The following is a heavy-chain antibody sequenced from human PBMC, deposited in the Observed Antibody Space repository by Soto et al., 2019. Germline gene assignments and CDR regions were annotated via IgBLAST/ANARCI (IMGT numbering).Heavy chain of an antibody. J-gene: IGHJ4*02. CDR2: ISSSSNNM. V-gene: IGHV3-21*02. CDR1: GFTFSGYS. Sequence: EVQLVESGGGLDKPGGSLRLSCAGSGFTFSGYSMNWVRQAPGKGLEWVSSISSSSNNMYYADSVKGRFTMSRDNAKNSLYLQMNSLRVNDTAVYYCARDLASATGTFDYWGQGTLVTVSS. D-gene: IGHD1-1*01. CDR3: ARDLASATGTFDY.